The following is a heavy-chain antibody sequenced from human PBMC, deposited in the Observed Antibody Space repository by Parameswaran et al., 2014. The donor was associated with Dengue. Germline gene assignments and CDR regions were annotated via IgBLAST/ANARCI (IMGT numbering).Heavy chain of an antibody. J-gene: IGHJ6*02. D-gene: IGHD6-19*01. CDR3: ARGWQESSGWYFGYYYYGMDV. CDR2: LYQWEH. V-gene: IGHV4-4*07. Sequence: WIRQAPREGTGVDWAYLYQWEHQLQPSLKSRVTMSVDTSKNQFSLKLSSVTAADTAVYYCARGWQESSGWYFGYYYYGMDVWGQGTTVTVSS.